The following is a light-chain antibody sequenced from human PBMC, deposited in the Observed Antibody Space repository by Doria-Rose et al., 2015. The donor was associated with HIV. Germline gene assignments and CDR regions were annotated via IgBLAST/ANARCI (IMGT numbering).Light chain of an antibody. CDR1: QRFSSTY. J-gene: IGKJ1*01. CDR3: HQYGTSWT. Sequence: EIVLTQSPGTLSLSPGERATLSCRASQRFSSTYLDWYQQKHGKAPSLLIYDGSTRATGITDRFSASGSGTDFTLTINRLEPEDFALYYCHQYGTSWTFGQGTKVEI. CDR2: DGS. V-gene: IGKV3-20*01.